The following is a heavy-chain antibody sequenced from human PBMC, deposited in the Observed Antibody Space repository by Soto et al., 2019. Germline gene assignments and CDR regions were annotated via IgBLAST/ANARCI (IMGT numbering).Heavy chain of an antibody. Sequence: GGSLILSCAASGFTFSSYEMNWVRQAPGKGLEWVSYISSSGSTIYYADSVKGRFTISRDNAKNSLYLQMNSLRAEDTAVYYCARATGGDTMIVLDDAFDIWGQGTMVTVSS. CDR3: ARATGGDTMIVLDDAFDI. CDR2: ISSSGSTI. V-gene: IGHV3-48*03. CDR1: GFTFSSYE. J-gene: IGHJ3*02. D-gene: IGHD3-22*01.